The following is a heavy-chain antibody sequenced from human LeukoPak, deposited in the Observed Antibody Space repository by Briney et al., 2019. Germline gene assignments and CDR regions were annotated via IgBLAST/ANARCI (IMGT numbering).Heavy chain of an antibody. Sequence: ASVKVSCKASGYTFTGYYMHWVRQARGQGLEWMGWINPNSGGTNYAQKFQGRVTMTRDTSISTAYMELSRLRSDDTAVYYCARALTRYSSSCPGYWGQGTLVTVSS. D-gene: IGHD6-13*01. V-gene: IGHV1-2*02. CDR1: GYTFTGYY. CDR2: INPNSGGT. J-gene: IGHJ4*02. CDR3: ARALTRYSSSCPGY.